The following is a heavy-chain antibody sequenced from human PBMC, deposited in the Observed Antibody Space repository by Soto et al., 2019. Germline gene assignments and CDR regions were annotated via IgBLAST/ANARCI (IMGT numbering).Heavy chain of an antibody. J-gene: IGHJ3*02. D-gene: IGHD3-3*01. Sequence: QVQLVESGGGVVQPGRSLRLSCAASGFTFSSYGMHWVRQAPGKGLEWVAVIWYDGSNKYYADSVKGRFTISRDNSKNTLYLQMNSLRAGDTAVYYCAREDDFWSGYNAFHIWGQGTMVTVSS. CDR2: IWYDGSNK. CDR1: GFTFSSYG. CDR3: AREDDFWSGYNAFHI. V-gene: IGHV3-33*01.